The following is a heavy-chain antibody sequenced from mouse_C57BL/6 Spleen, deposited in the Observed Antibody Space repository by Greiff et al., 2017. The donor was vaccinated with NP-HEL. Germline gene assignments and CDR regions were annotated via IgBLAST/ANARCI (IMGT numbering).Heavy chain of an antibody. CDR1: GYTFTDYY. CDR3: ARGTTVPFAY. J-gene: IGHJ3*01. D-gene: IGHD1-1*01. V-gene: IGHV1-76*01. Sequence: QVQLQQSGAELVRPGASVKLSCKASGYTFTDYYINWVKQRPGQGLEWIARIYPGSGNTYYNEKFKGKATLTAEKSSSTAYMQLSSLTSEDSAVYFCARGTTVPFAYWGQGTLVTVSA. CDR2: IYPGSGNT.